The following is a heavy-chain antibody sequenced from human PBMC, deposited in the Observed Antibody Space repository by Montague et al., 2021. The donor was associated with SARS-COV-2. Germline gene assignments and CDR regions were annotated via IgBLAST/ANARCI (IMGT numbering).Heavy chain of an antibody. J-gene: IGHJ4*02. Sequence: PALVKPPQTLTLTCTFSGFSLSTSGVGVGWIRQPPGKALEWLAXXXWXXXKPXSPSLKSRLTITKDTSKNPVVLTMTNMDPVDTATYYCAHSYGDYLFDYWGQGTLVTVSS. CDR2: XXWXXXK. V-gene: IGHV2-5*02. CDR3: AHSYGDYLFDY. CDR1: GFSLSTSGVG. D-gene: IGHD4-17*01.